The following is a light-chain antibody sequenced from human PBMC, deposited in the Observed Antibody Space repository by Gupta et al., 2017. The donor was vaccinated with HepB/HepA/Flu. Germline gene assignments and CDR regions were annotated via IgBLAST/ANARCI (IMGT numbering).Light chain of an antibody. CDR3: SSTDRNVHWL. V-gene: IGLV3-10*01. Sequence: SYELTQPPSVSVSPGQTARITCSGELLPKKYVYWYQHKSGQNPLLLIDEDKKRPPGIPEKCSASSSGKVDTLNXIXAQVDDXGDDYCSSTDRNVHWLFGGGTRLTVL. J-gene: IGLJ3*02. CDR1: LLPKKY. CDR2: EDK.